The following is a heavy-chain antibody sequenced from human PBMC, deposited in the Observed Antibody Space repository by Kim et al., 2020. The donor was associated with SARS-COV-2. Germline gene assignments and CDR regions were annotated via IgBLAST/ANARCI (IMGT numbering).Heavy chain of an antibody. Sequence: ADSVKGRFTISRDNAKNSLYLQMNSLRAEDTALYYCAKVGTYGDYDAFDIWGQGTMVTVSS. V-gene: IGHV3-9*01. D-gene: IGHD4-17*01. CDR3: AKVGTYGDYDAFDI. J-gene: IGHJ3*02.